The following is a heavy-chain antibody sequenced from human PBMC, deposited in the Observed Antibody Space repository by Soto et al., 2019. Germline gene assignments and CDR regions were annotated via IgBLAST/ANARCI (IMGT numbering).Heavy chain of an antibody. CDR2: ITPILGSA. J-gene: IGHJ5*01. Sequence: QVQLVQSGAEVKKPGSSVKVSCKASGGTFRSDSFSWVRQAPGKGLEWMGRITPILGSANSAQKFQGRTTITADASTNTVYMELSSLRSEDTAVFYCAREVGGDPNWVESWGQGTLVTVSS. D-gene: IGHD4-17*01. CDR3: AREVGGDPNWVES. CDR1: GGTFRSDS. V-gene: IGHV1-69*11.